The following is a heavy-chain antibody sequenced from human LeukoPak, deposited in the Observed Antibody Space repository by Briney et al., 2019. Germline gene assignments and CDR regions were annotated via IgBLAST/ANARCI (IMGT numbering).Heavy chain of an antibody. CDR2: ISYDGSNK. CDR1: GFAFSSYA. CDR3: ARENSDGGYFDY. Sequence: GRSLRLSCAASGFAFSSYAMHWVRQAPGKGLEWVAVISYDGSNKYYADSVKGRFTISRDNSKNTLYLQMNSLRAEDTAVYYCARENSDGGYFDYWGQGTLVTVSS. V-gene: IGHV3-30*04. D-gene: IGHD2-15*01. J-gene: IGHJ4*02.